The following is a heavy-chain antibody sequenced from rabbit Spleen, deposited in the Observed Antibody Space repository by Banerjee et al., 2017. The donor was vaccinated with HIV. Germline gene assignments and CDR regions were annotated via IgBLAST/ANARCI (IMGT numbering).Heavy chain of an antibody. V-gene: IGHV1S40*01. J-gene: IGHJ4*01. D-gene: IGHD8-1*01. CDR2: IDPVFGIT. Sequence: QQLEESGGGLVKPGASLTLTCTASGVSFSFSSYMCWVRQAPGKGLEWIGYIDPVFGITYYANWVNGRFSISRENAQNTVFLQMTSLTAADTATYFCARDGAGGSYFALWGPGTLVTV. CDR3: ARDGAGGSYFAL. CDR1: GVSFSFSSY.